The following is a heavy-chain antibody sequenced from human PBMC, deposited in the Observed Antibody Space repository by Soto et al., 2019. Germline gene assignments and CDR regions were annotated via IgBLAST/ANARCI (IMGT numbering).Heavy chain of an antibody. D-gene: IGHD3-10*01. CDR2: IRSRGDRI. Sequence: GGSLRLSCAASGFTFSSYAMTWVRQAPGKGLEWVSVIRSRGDRIFYADSVQGRFTISRDNSRNTLYLQMNSLRAEDTAVYYCAKSGGSGRYYLDAFDIWGQAPMITVSS. CDR1: GFTFSSYA. J-gene: IGHJ3*02. CDR3: AKSGGSGRYYLDAFDI. V-gene: IGHV3-23*01.